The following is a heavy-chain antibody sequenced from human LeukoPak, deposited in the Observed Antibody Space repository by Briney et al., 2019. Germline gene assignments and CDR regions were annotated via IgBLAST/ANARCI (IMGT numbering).Heavy chain of an antibody. CDR1: GFTFSSYA. J-gene: IGHJ4*02. Sequence: GSLRLSCAASGFTFSSYAMSWVRQAPGKGLEWVSAISGSGGSTYYADSVKGRFTISRDSSKNTLYLQMNSLRAEDTAVYYCAAHPRGYCSSTSCELDYWGQGTLVTVSS. D-gene: IGHD2-2*01. CDR2: ISGSGGST. V-gene: IGHV3-23*01. CDR3: AAHPRGYCSSTSCELDY.